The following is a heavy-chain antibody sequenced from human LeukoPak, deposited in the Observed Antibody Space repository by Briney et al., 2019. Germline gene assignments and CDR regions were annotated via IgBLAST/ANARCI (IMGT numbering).Heavy chain of an antibody. CDR2: MNPNSGNT. J-gene: IGHJ4*02. CDR1: GYTFTSYD. D-gene: IGHD3-10*01. V-gene: IGHV1-8*01. Sequence: ASVKVSCTASGYTFTSYDINWVRQATGQGLEWMGWMNPNSGNTGYAQAFQGRVTMTRNNSISTAYMELSSLRSEDTAVYYCARALSITMVRGVTRRRDDFDYWGQGTLVTVSS. CDR3: ARALSITMVRGVTRRRDDFDY.